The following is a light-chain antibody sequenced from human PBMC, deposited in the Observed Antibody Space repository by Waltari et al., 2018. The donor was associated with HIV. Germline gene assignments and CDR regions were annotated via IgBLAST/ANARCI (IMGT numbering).Light chain of an antibody. Sequence: DIVMTQYPLSLSVTPGEAVSISCRSNQSLLHSNGYNYLDWYLQRPGQSPQLLIYLGSNRASGVPDRFRGSGSGTDFTLKISRVQAEDVGAYYCMQALQTPIFTFGPGTKVDIK. CDR1: QSLLHSNGYNY. V-gene: IGKV2-28*01. CDR2: LGS. J-gene: IGKJ3*01. CDR3: MQALQTPIFT.